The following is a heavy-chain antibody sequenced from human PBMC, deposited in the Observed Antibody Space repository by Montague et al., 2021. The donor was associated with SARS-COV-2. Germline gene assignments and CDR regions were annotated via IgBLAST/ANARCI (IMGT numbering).Heavy chain of an antibody. D-gene: IGHD2-15*01. CDR2: IYYSGRT. CDR3: ARADRRCPHTTHIYSYKGMDL. J-gene: IGHJ6*02. CDR1: GDSISTSY. V-gene: IGHV4-59*01. Sequence: SETLSLTCTVSGDSISTSYWAWIRQPPGKGLEWIGYIYYSGRTSYNSSHKSRVTISVDTSKNQVSLNLSSVTAADTAVYFCARADRRCPHTTHIYSYKGMDLWGQGTTVTVSS.